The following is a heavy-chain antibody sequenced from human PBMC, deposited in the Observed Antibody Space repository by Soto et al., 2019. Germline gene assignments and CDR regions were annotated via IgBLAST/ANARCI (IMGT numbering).Heavy chain of an antibody. D-gene: IGHD1-26*01. V-gene: IGHV1-46*01. CDR1: GYTFTSYY. CDR3: ARTGPKVGATDFDY. CDR2: INPSGGST. Sequence: ASVKVSCKASGYTFTSYYIHWVRQAPGQGLEWVGIINPSGGSTSYAQKFQGRVTMTRDTSTSTVYMELSSLTSEDTAVYYCARTGPKVGATDFDYWGQGTLVTVSS. J-gene: IGHJ4*02.